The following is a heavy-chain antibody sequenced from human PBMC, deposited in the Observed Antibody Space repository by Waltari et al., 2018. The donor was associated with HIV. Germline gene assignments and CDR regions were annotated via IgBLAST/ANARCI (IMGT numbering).Heavy chain of an antibody. CDR3: ARTNYYDY. V-gene: IGHV3-64*01. CDR1: GFTFSTYG. Sequence: EVRLVQSGGGLVQPGASLRLSCDAYGFTFSTYGMNWVRQAPGRGLEYVAGISSNGGTTSYANSVKGRFTISRDNSKNTLYLQMGSLRAEDTAVYYCARTNYYDYWGQGALVTVSS. D-gene: IGHD2-8*01. CDR2: ISSNGGTT. J-gene: IGHJ4*02.